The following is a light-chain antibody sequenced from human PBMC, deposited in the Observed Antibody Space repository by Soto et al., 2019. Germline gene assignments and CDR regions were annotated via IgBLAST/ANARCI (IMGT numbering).Light chain of an antibody. J-gene: IGLJ1*01. Sequence: QSVLTQPASVSGSPGRSITISCSGTSSDVGAYTSVSWYQQHPGKAPKLMIYEVSNRPSGVSNRFSGSKSANTASLTISGLQADDEAHYYCTSYTSDNRSYVFGTGTKVTVL. CDR1: SSDVGAYTS. CDR3: TSYTSDNRSYV. V-gene: IGLV2-14*01. CDR2: EVS.